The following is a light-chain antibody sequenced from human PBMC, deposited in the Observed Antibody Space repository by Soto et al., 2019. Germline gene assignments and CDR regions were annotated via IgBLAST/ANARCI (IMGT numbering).Light chain of an antibody. CDR2: VSS. V-gene: IGKV3-20*01. CDR1: RSVSNTY. Sequence: EIVLTQSPGTLSLSPGERATLSCRASRSVSNTYLAWYQQKPGQATGLLIFVSSIRAIGIPDRFSCSGCGTDFNLTISRLDSVYFGVYFCQQYGGSPPLTFGGGTKVEIK. J-gene: IGKJ4*01. CDR3: QQYGGSPPLT.